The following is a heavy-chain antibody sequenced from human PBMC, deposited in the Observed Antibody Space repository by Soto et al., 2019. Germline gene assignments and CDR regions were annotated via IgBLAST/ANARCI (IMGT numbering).Heavy chain of an antibody. D-gene: IGHD3-10*01. V-gene: IGHV3-30-3*01. Sequence: GGSLRLSFAASGIPFSAYALHWVRQAPGKGLEWVALISSDGTYKFYADSVRGRFTISRDNSKSSLNLQMNSLRPEDTAVYYCVRRTYVDSGPFDSWGQGTPVTVSS. CDR2: ISSDGTYK. CDR3: VRRTYVDSGPFDS. CDR1: GIPFSAYA. J-gene: IGHJ4*02.